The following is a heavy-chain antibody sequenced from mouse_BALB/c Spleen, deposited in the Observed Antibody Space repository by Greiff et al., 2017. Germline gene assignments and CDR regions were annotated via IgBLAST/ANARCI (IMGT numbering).Heavy chain of an antibody. J-gene: IGHJ3*01. Sequence: EVQLQQSGAELVKPGASVKLSCTASGFNIKDTYMHWVKQRPEQGLEWIGRIDPANGNTKYDPKFQGKATITADTSSNTAYLQLSSRTSEDTAVYYCARRGITTLFAYWGQGTLVTVSA. D-gene: IGHD2-4*01. CDR2: IDPANGNT. CDR3: ARRGITTLFAY. V-gene: IGHV14-3*02. CDR1: GFNIKDTY.